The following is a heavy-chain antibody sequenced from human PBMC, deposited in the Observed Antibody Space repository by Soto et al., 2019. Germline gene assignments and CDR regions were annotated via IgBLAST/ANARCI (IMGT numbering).Heavy chain of an antibody. V-gene: IGHV4-4*07. CDR2: IYGSGTT. D-gene: IGHD3-16*01. Sequence: NPSETLSLTCSVSGVSISSYFWSWIRQSAGEGLEWIGRIYGSGTTNYNPSVKSRVTMSVDTSKNQFSLKLKFVTAADTAVYYCARDAAVGVTTARFDAWGQGALVTVSS. J-gene: IGHJ4*02. CDR1: GVSISSYF. CDR3: ARDAAVGVTTARFDA.